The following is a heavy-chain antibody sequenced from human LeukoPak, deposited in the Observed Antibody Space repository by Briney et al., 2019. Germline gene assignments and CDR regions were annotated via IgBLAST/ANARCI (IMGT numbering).Heavy chain of an antibody. D-gene: IGHD5-18*01. CDR2: IYYSGST. V-gene: IGHV4-59*08. CDR3: ARHASSYGLWFDP. J-gene: IGHJ5*02. CDR1: GGSISSYY. Sequence: PSETLSLTCTVSGGSISSYYWSWIRQPPGKGLEWIGYIYYSGSTNYNPSLKSRVTISVDTSKNQFSLKLSSVTAADTAVYYCARHASSYGLWFDPWGQGTLVTVSS.